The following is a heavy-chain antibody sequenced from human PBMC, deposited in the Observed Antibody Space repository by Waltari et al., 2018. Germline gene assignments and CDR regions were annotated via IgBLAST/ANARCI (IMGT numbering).Heavy chain of an antibody. CDR1: GFLVRNYY. Sequence: EVQLVESGGGLIQPGGSLRLSCAASGFLVRNYYMSWVHQAPGKGLEWVSVINSGGDTHYADSVKGRFTISRDNSKNTIYLQLNTLRAEDTALYYCARDVAGYYYFDLWGRGTLVTV. V-gene: IGHV3-53*01. J-gene: IGHJ2*01. CDR3: ARDVAGYYYFDL. CDR2: INSGGDT.